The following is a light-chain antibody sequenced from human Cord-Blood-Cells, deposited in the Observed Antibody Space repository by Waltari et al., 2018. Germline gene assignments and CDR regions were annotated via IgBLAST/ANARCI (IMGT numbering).Light chain of an antibody. J-gene: IGLJ2*01. CDR3: SSVAGSNNVV. CDR1: SSDVGGYNY. V-gene: IGLV2-8*01. CDR2: EVR. Sequence: QSALTQPPSASGSPGQSVTISCTGTSSDVGGYNYVSWYQLHPGKAPKLMIYEVRKRPSGFPDLLYGSKSGNAASLTVSVLEAEDEANYSGSSVAGSNNVVFGGGAKLTVL.